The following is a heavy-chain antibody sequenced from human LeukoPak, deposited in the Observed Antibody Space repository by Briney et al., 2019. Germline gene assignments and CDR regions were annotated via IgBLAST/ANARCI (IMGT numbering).Heavy chain of an antibody. V-gene: IGHV1-18*01. D-gene: IGHD3-9*01. CDR2: ISAYNGNT. CDR3: ARGLNFDWLSPFDY. J-gene: IGHJ4*02. CDR1: GYTFTSYG. Sequence: ASVKVSCTASGYTFTSYGISWVRQAPGQGLEWMGWISAYNGNTNYAQKLQGRVTMTTDTSTSTAYMELRSLRSDDTAVYFCARGLNFDWLSPFDYWGQGTLVTVSS.